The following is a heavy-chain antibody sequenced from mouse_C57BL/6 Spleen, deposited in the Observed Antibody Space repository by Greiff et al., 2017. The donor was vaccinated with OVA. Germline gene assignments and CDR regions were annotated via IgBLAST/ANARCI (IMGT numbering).Heavy chain of an antibody. CDR3: ARGTAQAPSFDY. D-gene: IGHD3-2*02. V-gene: IGHV1-80*01. CDR2: IYPGDGDT. Sequence: VQLQQSGAELVKPGASVKISCKASGYAFSSYWMNWVKQRPGKGLEWIGQIYPGDGDTNYNGKFKGKATLTADKSSSTAYMQLSSLTSEDSAVYFCARGTAQAPSFDYRGQGTTLTVSS. J-gene: IGHJ2*01. CDR1: GYAFSSYW.